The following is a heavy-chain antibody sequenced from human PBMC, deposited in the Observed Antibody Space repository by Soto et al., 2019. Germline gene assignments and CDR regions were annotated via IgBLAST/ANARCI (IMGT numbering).Heavy chain of an antibody. J-gene: IGHJ6*02. Sequence: QVQLVQSGAEVKKPGASVKVSCKASGYTFSNYGISWVRQGPGQGLEWMGWISGYNGNTHYEEKVQDRIKMTTETSTSTTYLELRSVRSDDTAVYFCARDPGFGFGYSYAFAMDVWGQGTTVTVSS. D-gene: IGHD5-18*01. CDR2: ISGYNGNT. CDR1: GYTFSNYG. V-gene: IGHV1-18*01. CDR3: ARDPGFGFGYSYAFAMDV.